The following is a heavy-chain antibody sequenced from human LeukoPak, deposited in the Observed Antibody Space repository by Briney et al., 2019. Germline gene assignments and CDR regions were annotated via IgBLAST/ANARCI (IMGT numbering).Heavy chain of an antibody. CDR1: GGPISSYY. V-gene: IGHV4-59*08. CDR2: IYYSGST. J-gene: IGHJ4*02. Sequence: SETLSLTCTVSGGPISSYYWSWIRQPPGKGLEWIGYIYYSGSTNYNPSLKSRVTISVDTSKNQFSLKLSSVTAADTAVYYCARQSSSGWYLHFDYWGQGTLVTVSS. D-gene: IGHD6-19*01. CDR3: ARQSSSGWYLHFDY.